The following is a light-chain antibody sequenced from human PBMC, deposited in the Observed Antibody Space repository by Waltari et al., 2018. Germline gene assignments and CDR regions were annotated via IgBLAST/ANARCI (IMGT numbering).Light chain of an antibody. CDR1: QSLFYSSNNKNY. V-gene: IGKV4-1*01. Sequence: DVVMTQSPDFLAVSLGERATIHCKSSQSLFYSSNNKNYLAWYQQKPGQPPKLLFYGASTRESGVPDRFSGGGSGTDFTLTISSLQAEDVAIYFCQQYYITPLSFGGGTRVEIK. J-gene: IGKJ4*01. CDR2: GAS. CDR3: QQYYITPLS.